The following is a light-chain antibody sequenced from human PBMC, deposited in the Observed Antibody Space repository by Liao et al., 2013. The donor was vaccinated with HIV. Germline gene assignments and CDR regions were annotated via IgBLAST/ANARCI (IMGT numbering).Light chain of an antibody. J-gene: IGLJ1*01. CDR1: KLGDKY. Sequence: SYELTQPPSVSVSPGQTASITCSGDKLGDKYACWYQQKPGQSPVLVIYYDSDRPSGIPERFSGSNSGNTATLTISRVEAGDEADYYCQVWDSSTSYVFGTGTKVTVL. V-gene: IGLV3-1*01. CDR3: QVWDSSTSYV. CDR2: YDS.